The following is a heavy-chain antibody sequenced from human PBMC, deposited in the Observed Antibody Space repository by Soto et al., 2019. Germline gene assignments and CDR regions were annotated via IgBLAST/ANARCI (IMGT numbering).Heavy chain of an antibody. CDR3: ARYASDIVVVPAANIAARPYGMDV. V-gene: IGHV1-69*06. J-gene: IGHJ6*02. D-gene: IGHD2-2*01. CDR1: GGTFSSYA. CDR2: IIPIFGTA. Sequence: SVKVSCKASGGTFSSYAISWVRQAPGQGLEWMGGIIPIFGTANYAQKFQGRVTITADKSTSTAYMELSSLRSEDTAVYYCARYASDIVVVPAANIAARPYGMDVWGQGTTVTVSS.